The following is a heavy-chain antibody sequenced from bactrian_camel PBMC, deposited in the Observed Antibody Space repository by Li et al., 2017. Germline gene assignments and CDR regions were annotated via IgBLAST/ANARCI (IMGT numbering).Heavy chain of an antibody. Sequence: HVQLVESGGGSVQTGGSLRLSCLASGYTYASNCMGWIRQAPGKARKGVAYIRWDGSTDYADSVKGRFTISRPNSRDMLYLRMDNVQPEDTARYSCAADVSCTVKSVENIVNYDYWGPGTQVTVS. J-gene: IGHJ4*01. CDR3: AADVSCTVKSVENIVNYDY. CDR2: IRWDGST. CDR1: GYTYASNC. D-gene: IGHD6*01. V-gene: IGHV3S9*01.